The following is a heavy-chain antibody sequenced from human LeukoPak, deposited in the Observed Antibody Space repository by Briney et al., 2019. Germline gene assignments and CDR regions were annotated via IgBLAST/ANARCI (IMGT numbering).Heavy chain of an antibody. CDR2: ISSSSSYI. Sequence: GGSLRLSCAASGFTFSSYSMNWVRQAPGKGLEWVSSISSSSSYIYYADSVKGRFTISRDNAKNSPYLQMNSLRAEDTAVYYCARVVAGTKGLFDYWGQGTLVTVSS. CDR1: GFTFSSYS. J-gene: IGHJ4*02. CDR3: ARVVAGTKGLFDY. D-gene: IGHD6-19*01. V-gene: IGHV3-21*01.